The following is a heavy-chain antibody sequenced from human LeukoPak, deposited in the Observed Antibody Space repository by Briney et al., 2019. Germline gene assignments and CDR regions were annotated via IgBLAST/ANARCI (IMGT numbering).Heavy chain of an antibody. V-gene: IGHV3-23*01. CDR2: ISGSGGST. CDR3: ANSREYYDSSGLSFDAFDI. D-gene: IGHD3-22*01. J-gene: IGHJ3*02. CDR1: GFTFSNYA. Sequence: PGGSLRLSCAASGFTFSNYAMSWVRQAPGRGLEWVSAISGSGGSTYYADSVTGRFTISRDNSKNTLYLQMNSLRAEDTAVYYCANSREYYDSSGLSFDAFDIWGQGTMVTVSS.